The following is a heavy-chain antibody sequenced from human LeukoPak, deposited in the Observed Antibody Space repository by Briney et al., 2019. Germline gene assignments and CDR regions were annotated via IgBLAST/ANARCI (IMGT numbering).Heavy chain of an antibody. CDR3: ARRAGAYTHPYDY. D-gene: IGHD3-16*01. Sequence: GGSLRLSCTVSGFTFSSNSMSWVRQAPGKGLEWVSFIYSAGSTHYSDSVKGRFTISIDNSKNTLYLQMNSLRAEDTAVYYCARRAGAYTHPYDYWGQGTLVTVSS. J-gene: IGHJ4*02. CDR1: GFTFSSNS. V-gene: IGHV3-53*01. CDR2: IYSAGST.